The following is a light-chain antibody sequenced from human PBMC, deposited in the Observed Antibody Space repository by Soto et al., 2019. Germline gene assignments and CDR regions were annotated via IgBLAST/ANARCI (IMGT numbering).Light chain of an antibody. V-gene: IGLV2-23*02. CDR3: CSYAGSSSLLV. CDR2: VVN. CDR1: SSDIGTYNL. Sequence: QSVLTQPASVSGSPGQSITISCTGTSSDIGTYNLVSWYQQHPGKAPKLMIYVVNKRRSGVSDRFSGSKSGNTASLTISVLQAEDEADYYCCSYAGSSSLLVFGTGSKLTVL. J-gene: IGLJ1*01.